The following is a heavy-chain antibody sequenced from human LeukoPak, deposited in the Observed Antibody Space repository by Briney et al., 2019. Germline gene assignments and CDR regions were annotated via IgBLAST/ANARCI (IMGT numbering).Heavy chain of an antibody. V-gene: IGHV3-11*04. CDR3: ARSYGDYEGLYYFYYMDV. D-gene: IGHD4-17*01. CDR1: GFTFSDYY. CDR2: ISSSGSTI. Sequence: PGGSLRLSCAASGFTFSDYYMSWIRQAPGKGLEGVSYISSSGSTIYYADSVRGRFTISRDNAKNSLYLQMNSLRAEDTAVYYCARSYGDYEGLYYFYYMDVWGKGTTVTVSS. J-gene: IGHJ6*03.